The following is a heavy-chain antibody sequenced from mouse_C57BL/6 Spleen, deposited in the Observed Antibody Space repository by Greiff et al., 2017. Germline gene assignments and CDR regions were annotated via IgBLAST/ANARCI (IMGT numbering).Heavy chain of an antibody. J-gene: IGHJ1*03. D-gene: IGHD1-1*01. CDR3: ARQDCGSSHWYFDV. Sequence: EVQRVESGGDLVKPGGSLKLSCAASGFTFSSYGMSWVRQTPDKRLEWVATISSGGSYTYYPDSVKGRFTISREHAKNTLYLQMSSLRSEATAMYYCARQDCGSSHWYFDVWGTGTTVTVSS. CDR1: GFTFSSYG. CDR2: ISSGGSYT. V-gene: IGHV5-6*01.